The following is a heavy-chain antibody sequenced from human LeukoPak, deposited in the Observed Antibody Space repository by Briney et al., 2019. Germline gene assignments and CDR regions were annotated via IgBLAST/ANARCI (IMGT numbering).Heavy chain of an antibody. J-gene: IGHJ5*01. CDR1: GGSISSGDYY. V-gene: IGHV4-31*03. CDR3: ARRGGGRWFDS. Sequence: SETLSLTCTVSGGSISSGDYYWGWIRQYSGKGLEWIGYIYYSGITYHNPSLKSRVTISVDTSKNQFSLQLTSVTAAETAVYYCARRGGGRWFDSWGQGTLVTVPS. D-gene: IGHD3-16*01. CDR2: IYYSGIT.